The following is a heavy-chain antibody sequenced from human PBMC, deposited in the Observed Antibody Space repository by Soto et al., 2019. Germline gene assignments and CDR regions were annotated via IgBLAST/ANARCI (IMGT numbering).Heavy chain of an antibody. D-gene: IGHD3-10*01. Sequence: GGSLRLSCAASGFTFSSYAMSWVRQAPGKGLEWVSAISGSGGSTYYADSVKGRFTISRDNSKNTLYLQMNSLRAEDTAVYYCAKGGGMREGWFGELLSYYYGMDVWGQGTTVTVSS. V-gene: IGHV3-23*01. CDR2: ISGSGGST. J-gene: IGHJ6*02. CDR3: AKGGGMREGWFGELLSYYYGMDV. CDR1: GFTFSSYA.